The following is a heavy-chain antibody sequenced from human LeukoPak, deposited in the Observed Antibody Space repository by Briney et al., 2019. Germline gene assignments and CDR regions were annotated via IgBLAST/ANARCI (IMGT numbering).Heavy chain of an antibody. CDR1: GGSISSYY. V-gene: IGHV4-4*09. CDR2: IHSSGYT. CDR3: AKRQGPNSGSYDYFDP. Sequence: SETLSLTCTVSGGSISSYYWSWIRQPPGQGLEWIAYIHSSGYTNYNPSLKSRVTISVDTSKNQFSLKVTSVPAADTAVYYCAKRQGPNSGSYDYFDPWGQGTLVTVSS. D-gene: IGHD1-26*01. J-gene: IGHJ5*02.